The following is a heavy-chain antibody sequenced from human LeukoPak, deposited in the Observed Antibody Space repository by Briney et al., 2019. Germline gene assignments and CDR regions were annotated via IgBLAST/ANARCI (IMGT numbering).Heavy chain of an antibody. J-gene: IGHJ4*02. CDR1: GFTFSTYG. D-gene: IGHD4-17*01. V-gene: IGHV3-30*02. CDR2: IRYDGSNK. Sequence: GGSLRLSCAASGFTFSTYGMHWVRQAPGKGLEWVAFIRYDGSNKYYADSVKGRFTISRDNSKNTLYLQMNSLRAEDTAVYYCAKEIWPTVTTPGWTYFDYWGQGALVTVSS. CDR3: AKEIWPTVTTPGWTYFDY.